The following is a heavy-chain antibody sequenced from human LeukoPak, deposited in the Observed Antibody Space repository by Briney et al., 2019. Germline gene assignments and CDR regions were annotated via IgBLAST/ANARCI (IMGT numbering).Heavy chain of an antibody. Sequence: GGSLRLSCAASGFTFSSYAMSWVRQAPGKGLEWVSAISGSGGSTYYADSVKGRFTISRDNSKNTLYLQMNSLRAEDTAVYYCARAGLNSSRWDYFDYWGQGTLVTVSS. V-gene: IGHV3-23*01. J-gene: IGHJ4*02. CDR3: ARAGLNSSRWDYFDY. D-gene: IGHD6-13*01. CDR2: ISGSGGST. CDR1: GFTFSSYA.